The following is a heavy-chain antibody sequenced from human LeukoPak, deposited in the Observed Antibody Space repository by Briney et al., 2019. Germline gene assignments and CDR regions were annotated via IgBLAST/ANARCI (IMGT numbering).Heavy chain of an antibody. CDR1: GFTFSSYA. J-gene: IGHJ6*04. Sequence: GGSLRLSCAASGFTFSSYAMSWVRQAPGKGLEWVSAISGSGGSTYYADSVKGRFTISRDNSKNTLYLQMNSLRAEDTAVYYCAKDDYYGSGSLHYYYGMDVWGKGTTVTVSS. D-gene: IGHD3-10*01. CDR3: AKDDYYGSGSLHYYYGMDV. V-gene: IGHV3-23*01. CDR2: ISGSGGST.